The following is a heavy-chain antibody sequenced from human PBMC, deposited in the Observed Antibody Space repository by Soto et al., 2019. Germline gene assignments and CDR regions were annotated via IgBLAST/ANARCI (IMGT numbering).Heavy chain of an antibody. J-gene: IGHJ2*01. CDR3: ARGERGWYFDL. V-gene: IGHV4-59*01. D-gene: IGHD1-1*01. Sequence: PSETLSLTCTVSGGSISSYYWSWIRQPPGKGLEWIGYIYYSGSTNYNPSLKSRVTISVDTSKNQFSLKLSPVTAADTAVYYCARGERGWYFDLWGRGTLVTVSS. CDR2: IYYSGST. CDR1: GGSISSYY.